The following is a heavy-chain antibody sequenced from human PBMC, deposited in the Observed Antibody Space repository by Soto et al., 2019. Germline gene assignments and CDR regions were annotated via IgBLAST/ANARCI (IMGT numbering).Heavy chain of an antibody. Sequence: PGESLKISCQGSGYSFTSYWIGWVRQMPGKGLEWMGIIYPGDSDTRYSPSFQGQVTISADKSISTAYLQWSSLKASDTAMYYWARHNATHRTNGVCYTGNYGMDVWGQGTTVTVSS. D-gene: IGHD2-8*01. CDR2: IYPGDSDT. CDR3: ARHNATHRTNGVCYTGNYGMDV. V-gene: IGHV5-51*01. CDR1: GYSFTSYW. J-gene: IGHJ6*02.